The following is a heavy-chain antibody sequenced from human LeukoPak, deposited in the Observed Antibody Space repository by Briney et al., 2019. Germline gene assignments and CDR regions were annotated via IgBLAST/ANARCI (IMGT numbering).Heavy chain of an antibody. CDR1: GYTFTSYD. V-gene: IGHV1-8*03. D-gene: IGHD6-13*01. CDR2: MNPNSGNT. CDR3: ARVDAAAGTRYLY. J-gene: IGHJ4*02. Sequence: GASVKVSCKASGYTFTSYDINWVRQATGQGLEWMGWMNPNSGNTGYAQKFQGRVTITRNTSISTAYMELSSLRSEDTAVYYCARVDAAAGTRYLYWGQGTLVTVSS.